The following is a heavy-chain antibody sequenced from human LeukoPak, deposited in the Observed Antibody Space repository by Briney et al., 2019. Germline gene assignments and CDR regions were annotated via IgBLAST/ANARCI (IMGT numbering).Heavy chain of an antibody. J-gene: IGHJ6*02. V-gene: IGHV4-34*01. CDR1: GGSFSAYY. CDR2: IYYSGST. CDR3: ARHPGVVIDPSYYYYGMDV. Sequence: SETLSLTCAVYGGSFSAYYWSWIRQPPGKGLEWIGSIYYSGSTYYNPSLKSRVTISVDTSKNQFSLKLSSVTAADTAVYYCARHPGVVIDPSYYYYGMDVWGQGTTVTVSS. D-gene: IGHD3-3*01.